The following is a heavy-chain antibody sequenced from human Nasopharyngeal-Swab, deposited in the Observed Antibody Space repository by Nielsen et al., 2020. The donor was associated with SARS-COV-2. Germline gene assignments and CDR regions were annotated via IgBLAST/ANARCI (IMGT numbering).Heavy chain of an antibody. CDR1: GFTFSRYT. Sequence: GESLKISCAASGFTFSRYTMHWVRQAPGKGLEWVAVISYDGSNKYYAGSVKGRFTISRDISKNTLYLRMNSLRAEDTAVFYCASTPLDSSGYYYAFHYWGRGTLVTVSS. V-gene: IGHV3-30-3*01. CDR3: ASTPLDSSGYYYAFHY. D-gene: IGHD3-22*01. CDR2: ISYDGSNK. J-gene: IGHJ4*02.